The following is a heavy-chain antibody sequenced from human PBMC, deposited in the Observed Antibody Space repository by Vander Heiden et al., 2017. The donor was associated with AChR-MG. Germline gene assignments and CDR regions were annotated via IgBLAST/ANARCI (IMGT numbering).Heavy chain of an antibody. Sequence: EVQLVESGGGLVQPGGSRRLSCVASGFTFSDCWMFWVRQAPGKGLVWVAHIKSDGSSTTYADSVKGRFTISRDNAKNTVYLQMNNLRAEDTAVYYCADFFNEAYDLWGQGTMVTVSS. CDR3: ADFFNEAYDL. CDR1: GFTFSDCW. CDR2: IKSDGSST. V-gene: IGHV3-74*01. J-gene: IGHJ3*01.